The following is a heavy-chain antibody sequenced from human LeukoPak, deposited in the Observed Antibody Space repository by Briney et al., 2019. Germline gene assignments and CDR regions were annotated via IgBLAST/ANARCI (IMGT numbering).Heavy chain of an antibody. D-gene: IGHD3-22*01. CDR2: ISGSGGST. Sequence: GGSLRLSCAASGFTFSSYAMTWVRQAPGKGREWVSGISGSGGSTYYADSVKGRFTISRDNSTNTLYLQMNSLRAEDTAAYYCAKCNFDSSAHFDYWGQGTLVTVSS. CDR1: GFTFSSYA. J-gene: IGHJ4*02. V-gene: IGHV3-23*01. CDR3: AKCNFDSSAHFDY.